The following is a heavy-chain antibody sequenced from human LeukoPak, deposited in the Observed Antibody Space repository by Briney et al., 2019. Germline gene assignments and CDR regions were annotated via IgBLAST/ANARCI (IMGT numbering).Heavy chain of an antibody. CDR3: ARGDSSSLLVNDALDF. CDR2: ISSSSSTI. Sequence: GGSLRLSCAASGFTFSSYEMNWLRQAPGKGLEWVSYISSSSSTIYYADSVKGRFTISRENAKNSLSLQLSSLRGGDTAIYFCARGDSSSLLVNDALDFWGQGKMVTVSS. D-gene: IGHD6-13*01. J-gene: IGHJ3*01. V-gene: IGHV3-48*03. CDR1: GFTFSSYE.